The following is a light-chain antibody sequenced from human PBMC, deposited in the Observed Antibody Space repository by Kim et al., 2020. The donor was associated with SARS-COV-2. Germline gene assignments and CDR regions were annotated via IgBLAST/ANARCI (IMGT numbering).Light chain of an antibody. CDR1: DLGQKY. Sequence: SYELTQPPSVSVSPGQTATIACYGDDLGQKYVYWYQQKPGQSPALVIYEDTRRSSGIPERFSGSNSGNTATLTISGTQAMDEADYYCQAWDNTVVFGGGTQLTVL. J-gene: IGLJ2*01. V-gene: IGLV3-1*01. CDR3: QAWDNTVV. CDR2: EDT.